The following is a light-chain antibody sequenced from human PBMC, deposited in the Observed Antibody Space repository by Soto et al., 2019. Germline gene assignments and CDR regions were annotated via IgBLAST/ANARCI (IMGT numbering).Light chain of an antibody. J-gene: IGKJ1*01. CDR2: TVS. CDR1: QSLLDSDDGNTY. V-gene: IGKV2-40*01. CDR3: MQAIDIPWT. Sequence: DIVMTQTPLYLPVTPGEPASISCRSSQSLLDSDDGNTYLDWYLQKPGQSPQLLIYTVSYRASGVPDRFSGSGSGTDFTLKISRVEADDVGIYYCMQAIDIPWTFGQGTKVDIK.